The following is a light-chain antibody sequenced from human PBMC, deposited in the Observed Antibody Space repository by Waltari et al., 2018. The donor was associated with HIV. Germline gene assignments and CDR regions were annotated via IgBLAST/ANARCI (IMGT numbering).Light chain of an antibody. CDR2: DVN. CDR3: ASCTVNSTGV. V-gene: IGLV2-14*03. CDR1: ASDIGRYNY. Sequence: QSALSQPASVSASPGQSVAISCSGSASDIGRYNYVSWYQQHPDKTPRLILFDVNNRPSGISDRFSGSKSGTTASLTISTVDTDDEADYYCASCTVNSTGVFGTGTKLTVL. J-gene: IGLJ1*01.